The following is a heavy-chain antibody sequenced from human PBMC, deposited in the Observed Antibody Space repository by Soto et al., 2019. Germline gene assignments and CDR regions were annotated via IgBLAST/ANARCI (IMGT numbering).Heavy chain of an antibody. D-gene: IGHD2-2*03. CDR1: GFTFSSYS. V-gene: IGHV3-21*01. CDR2: ISSSSSYI. CDR3: ASYAGMDIVVVPAAIGHHYYMDV. J-gene: IGHJ6*03. Sequence: EVQLVESGGGLVKPGGSLRLSCAASGFTFSSYSMNWVRQAPGKGLEWVSSISSSSSYIYYADSVKGRFTISRDNAKNSLYLQMNSLRAEDTAVYYCASYAGMDIVVVPAAIGHHYYMDVWGKGTTVTVSS.